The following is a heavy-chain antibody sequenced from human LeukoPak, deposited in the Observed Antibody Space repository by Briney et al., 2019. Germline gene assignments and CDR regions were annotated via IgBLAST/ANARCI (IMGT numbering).Heavy chain of an antibody. CDR3: ARVRNDAFDI. Sequence: GGFLRLSCAASGFTVSSNYMSWVRQAPGKGLEWVSVIYSGGSTYYADSVKGRFTISRDNSKNTLYLQMNILRAEDTAVYYCARVRNDAFDIWGQGTMVTVSS. CDR2: IYSGGST. D-gene: IGHD1-14*01. J-gene: IGHJ3*02. V-gene: IGHV3-66*02. CDR1: GFTVSSNY.